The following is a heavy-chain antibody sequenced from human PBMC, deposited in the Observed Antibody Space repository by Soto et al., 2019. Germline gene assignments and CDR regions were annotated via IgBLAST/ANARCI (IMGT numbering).Heavy chain of an antibody. Sequence: LRLSCAASGFICTSYDMSWVRQAPGQGLEWVSTILVDGRTFYVDSVKGRFTISRDSSQNTVYLQMNSLTAGDTALYYCAKATATGGGAFDICGQGTMVTVSS. CDR2: ILVDGRT. CDR1: GFICTSYD. CDR3: AKATATGGGAFDI. D-gene: IGHD2-8*02. V-gene: IGHV3-23*01. J-gene: IGHJ3*02.